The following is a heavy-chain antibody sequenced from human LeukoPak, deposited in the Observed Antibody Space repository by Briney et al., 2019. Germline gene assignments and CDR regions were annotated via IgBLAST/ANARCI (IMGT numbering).Heavy chain of an antibody. CDR1: GYTFTSYY. Sequence: SVKVSCKASGYTFTSYYMHWVRQAPGQGLEWMGGIIPIFGTANYAQKFQGRVTITADESTSTAYMELSSLRSEDTAVYHCARGPPVSWSGYYYYYYMDVWGKGTTVTVSS. V-gene: IGHV1-69*13. D-gene: IGHD3-3*01. CDR2: IIPIFGTA. CDR3: ARGPPVSWSGYYYYYYMDV. J-gene: IGHJ6*03.